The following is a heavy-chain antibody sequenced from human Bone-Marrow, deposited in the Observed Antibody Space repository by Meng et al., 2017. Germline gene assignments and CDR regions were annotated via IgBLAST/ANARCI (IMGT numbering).Heavy chain of an antibody. V-gene: IGHV3-11*01. J-gene: IGHJ4*02. Sequence: VWVGEAGGGLSKPGGSLRLSCASSGFTFSDYYMSWIRQAPGKVLEWVSYISSSGSTIYYADSVKGRFTISRDNAKNSLYLQMNSLRAEDTAVYYCARNVGGVGIDYWGQGTLVTVSS. CDR3: ARNVGGVGIDY. D-gene: IGHD1-26*01. CDR2: ISSSGSTI. CDR1: GFTFSDYY.